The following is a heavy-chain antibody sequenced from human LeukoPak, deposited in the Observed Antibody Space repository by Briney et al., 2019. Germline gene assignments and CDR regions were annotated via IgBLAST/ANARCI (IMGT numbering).Heavy chain of an antibody. Sequence: GGSLRLSCAASGFTFRNYGINWVRQAPDKGLEWVTFIQTDGGDKYYADSVKGRFTISRDNSKNTVFLQVNNVKAEDTAVYFCAREDGPTYVGRFVHWGQGTLVTASS. D-gene: IGHD1-26*01. CDR1: GFTFRNYG. CDR2: IQTDGGDK. V-gene: IGHV3-30*02. CDR3: AREDGPTYVGRFVH. J-gene: IGHJ5*02.